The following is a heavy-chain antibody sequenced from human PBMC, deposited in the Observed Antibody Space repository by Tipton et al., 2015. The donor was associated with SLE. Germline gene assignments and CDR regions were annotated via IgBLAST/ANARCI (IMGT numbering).Heavy chain of an antibody. CDR1: GGPISSYY. CDR2: IYYSGST. V-gene: IGHV4-59*12. J-gene: IGHJ4*02. CDR3: ARALWKGGDY. D-gene: IGHD1-1*01. Sequence: TLSLTCTVSGGPISSYYWSWIRQPPGRGLEWIGYIYYSGSTNYNPSLKSRVTISVDTSKNQFSLKLSAVTAADTAVYYCARALWKGGDYWGQGTLVTVSS.